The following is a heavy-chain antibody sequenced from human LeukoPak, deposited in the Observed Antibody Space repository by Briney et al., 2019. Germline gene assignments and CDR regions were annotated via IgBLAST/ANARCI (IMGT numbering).Heavy chain of an antibody. CDR1: GFTFDDYA. Sequence: GRSLRLSCAASGFTFDDYAMHWVRQAPGKGLEWDSGISWNSGSIGYADSVKGRFTISRDNAKNSLYLQMNSLRAEDTALYYCAKDYSGSYKTEFDYWGQGTLVTVSS. J-gene: IGHJ4*02. D-gene: IGHD1-26*01. V-gene: IGHV3-9*01. CDR2: ISWNSGSI. CDR3: AKDYSGSYKTEFDY.